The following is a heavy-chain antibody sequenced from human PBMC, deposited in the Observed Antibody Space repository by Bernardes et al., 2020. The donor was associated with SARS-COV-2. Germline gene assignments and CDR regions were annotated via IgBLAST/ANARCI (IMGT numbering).Heavy chain of an antibody. CDR3: ARVLWDGYNVLVDY. Sequence: ASVKVSCKASGYTFTGYYMHWVRQAPGQGLEWMGWINPNSGGTNYAQKFQGRVTMTRDTSISTAYMELSRLRSDDTAVYYCARVLWDGYNVLVDYWGQGTLVTVSS. J-gene: IGHJ4*02. V-gene: IGHV1-2*02. D-gene: IGHD5-12*01. CDR1: GYTFTGYY. CDR2: INPNSGGT.